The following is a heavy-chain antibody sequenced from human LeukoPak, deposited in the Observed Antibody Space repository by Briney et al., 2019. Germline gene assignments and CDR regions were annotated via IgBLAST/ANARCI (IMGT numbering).Heavy chain of an antibody. V-gene: IGHV4-34*01. D-gene: IGHD4-11*01. J-gene: IGHJ4*02. Sequence: PETLSLTCAVYGGSFSGYYWSWIRQPPGKGLEWIGEINHSGSTNYNPSLKSRVTISVDTSKNQFSLKLSSVTAADTAVYYCARVRTVTKIVFDYWGQGTLVTVSS. CDR2: INHSGST. CDR3: ARVRTVTKIVFDY. CDR1: GGSFSGYY.